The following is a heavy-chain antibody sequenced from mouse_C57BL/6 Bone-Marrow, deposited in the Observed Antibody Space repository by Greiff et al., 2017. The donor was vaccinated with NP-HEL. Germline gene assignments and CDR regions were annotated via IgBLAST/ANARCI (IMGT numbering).Heavy chain of an antibody. J-gene: IGHJ1*03. CDR2: IDPSDSYT. D-gene: IGHD2-3*01. V-gene: IGHV1-50*01. Sequence: QVQLQQPGAELVKPGASVKLSCKASGYTFTSYWMQWVKQRPGQGLEWIGEIDPSDSYTNYNQKFKGKATLTVDTSSSTAYMQLSILTSEDSAVYYCAYEDWYFDVWGTGTTVTVSS. CDR1: GYTFTSYW. CDR3: AYEDWYFDV.